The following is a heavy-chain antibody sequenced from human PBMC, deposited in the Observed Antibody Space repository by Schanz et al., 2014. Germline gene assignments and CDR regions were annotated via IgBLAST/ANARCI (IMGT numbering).Heavy chain of an antibody. CDR3: ARGGSAMVRGVMTASYWFFDL. Sequence: QVQLQESGPGLVKPSETLSLTCSVSGGSINNFYWGWIRQSPGKGLEWIGYIYSSGIPTYNPSLKSRVSLTAEPTTNQCSLKLTSVTAGDAAVYYCARGGSAMVRGVMTASYWFFDLWGRGTLVTVSP. J-gene: IGHJ2*01. D-gene: IGHD3-10*01. CDR2: IYSSGIP. CDR1: GGSINNFY. V-gene: IGHV4-59*08.